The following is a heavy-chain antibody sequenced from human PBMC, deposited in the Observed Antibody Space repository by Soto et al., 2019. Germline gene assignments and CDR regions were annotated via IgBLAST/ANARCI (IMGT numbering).Heavy chain of an antibody. CDR1: GYTFTGYY. CDR3: ARDPRENPPHSSSSSPYYYYGMDV. Sequence: ASVKVSCKASGYTFTGYYMHWVRQAPGQGLEWMGWINPNSGGTNYAQKFQGRVTMTRDTSISTAYMELSRLRSDDTAVYYCARDPRENPPHSSSSSPYYYYGMDVWGQGTTVTVSS. J-gene: IGHJ6*02. CDR2: INPNSGGT. V-gene: IGHV1-2*02. D-gene: IGHD6-6*01.